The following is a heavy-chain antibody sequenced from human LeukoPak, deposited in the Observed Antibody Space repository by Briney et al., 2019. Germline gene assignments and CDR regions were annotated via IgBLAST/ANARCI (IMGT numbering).Heavy chain of an antibody. CDR2: IIPIFGTA. J-gene: IGHJ6*03. D-gene: IGHD3-22*01. V-gene: IGHV1-69*05. Sequence: ASVKVSCKASGGTFSSYAINWVRQAPGQGLEWVGRIIPIFGTANYAQKFQGRVTITTDGSTSTAYMELSSLRSEDTAVYYCARGVSGYQGYYNMDVWDKGTTVTVSS. CDR3: ARGVSGYQGYYNMDV. CDR1: GGTFSSYA.